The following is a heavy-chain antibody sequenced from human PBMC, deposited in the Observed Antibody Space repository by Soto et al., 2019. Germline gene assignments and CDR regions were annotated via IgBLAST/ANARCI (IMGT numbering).Heavy chain of an antibody. Sequence: QVQLVESGGGVVQPGRSLRLSCAASGFTFSSYGMHWVRQAPGKGLEWVAVISYDGSNKYYADSLKGRFTISRDNSRNTLFLQMNSLRAEETAVYYCARDSVLEYGNWFDPWGQGTLVTVSS. J-gene: IGHJ5*02. CDR2: ISYDGSNK. CDR1: GFTFSSYG. V-gene: IGHV3-30*03. CDR3: ARDSVLEYGNWFDP. D-gene: IGHD1-1*01.